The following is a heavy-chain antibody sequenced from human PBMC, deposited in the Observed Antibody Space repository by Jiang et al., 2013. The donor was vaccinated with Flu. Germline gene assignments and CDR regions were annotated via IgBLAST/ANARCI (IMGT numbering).Heavy chain of an antibody. CDR3: ARHIDGDLYYGSGSYPSSSWFDP. Sequence: GAEVKKPGESLKISCKGSGYSLTSYWIGWVRQMPGKGLEWMGIIYPGDSETRYSPSFQGQVTISADKSISTAYLQWSSLKASDTAMYYCARHIDGDLYYGSGSYPSSSWFDPRGQGTLVTVSS. CDR1: GYSLTSYW. V-gene: IGHV5-51*01. D-gene: IGHD3-10*01. CDR2: IYPGDSET. J-gene: IGHJ5*02.